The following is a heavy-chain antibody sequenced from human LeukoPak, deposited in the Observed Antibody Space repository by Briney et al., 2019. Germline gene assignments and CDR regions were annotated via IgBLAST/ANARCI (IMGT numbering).Heavy chain of an antibody. CDR3: ARDPPEWELPQDY. V-gene: IGHV3-74*01. CDR2: INSDGSST. CDR1: GFTFSTFW. D-gene: IGHD1-26*01. Sequence: PGGSLRLSCAASGFTFSTFWMHWVRQAPGKGLVWVSRINSDGSSTSYADSVKGRFTISRDNAKNTLYLQMNSLRAEDTAVYYRARDPPEWELPQDYWGRGTLVAVSS. J-gene: IGHJ4*02.